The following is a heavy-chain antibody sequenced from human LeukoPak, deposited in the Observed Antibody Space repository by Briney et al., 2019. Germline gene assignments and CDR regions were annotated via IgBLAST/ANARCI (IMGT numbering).Heavy chain of an antibody. CDR1: GGSISSYY. CDR3: ARDLATVRDY. J-gene: IGHJ4*02. V-gene: IGHV4-59*12. CDR2: IYYSGST. D-gene: IGHD6-25*01. Sequence: SETLSLTCTVSGGSISSYYWSWIRQPPGKGLEWIGYIYYSGSTNCNPSLKSRVTISVDTSKNQFSLKLSSVTAADTAVYYCARDLATVRDYWGQGTLVTVSS.